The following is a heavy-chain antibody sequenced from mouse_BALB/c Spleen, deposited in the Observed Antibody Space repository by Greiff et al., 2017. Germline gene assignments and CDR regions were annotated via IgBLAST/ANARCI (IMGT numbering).Heavy chain of an antibody. D-gene: IGHD2-3*01. J-gene: IGHJ3*01. CDR2: INSNGGST. CDR3: ARDHGYYAY. Sequence: EVKLMESGGGLVQPGGSLKLSCAASGFTFSSYGMSWVRQTPDKRLELVATINSNGGSTYYPDSVKGRFTISRDNAKNTLYLQMSSLKSEDTAMYYCARDHGYYAYWGQGTLVTVSA. V-gene: IGHV5-6-3*01. CDR1: GFTFSSYG.